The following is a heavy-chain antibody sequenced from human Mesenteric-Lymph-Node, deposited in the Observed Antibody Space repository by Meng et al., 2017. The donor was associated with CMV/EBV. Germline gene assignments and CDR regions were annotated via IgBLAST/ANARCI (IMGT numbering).Heavy chain of an antibody. J-gene: IGHJ4*02. CDR1: GFTFSNAY. CDR2: IKNDADGRTT. Sequence: LSCAGSGFTFSNAYMSWVRQAPGKGLEWVGLIKNDADGRTTAYAAPVEGRFTISRDDSRNTVFLQMNSLKTEDTAMYYCTDLFLPFDYWGQGTLVTVSS. V-gene: IGHV3-15*01. CDR3: TDLFLPFDY.